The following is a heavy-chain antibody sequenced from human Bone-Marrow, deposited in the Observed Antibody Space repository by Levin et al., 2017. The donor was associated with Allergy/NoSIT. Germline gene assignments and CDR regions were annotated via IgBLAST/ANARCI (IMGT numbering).Heavy chain of an antibody. J-gene: IGHJ6*02. CDR3: AKLAAALGNYYFYGLDV. D-gene: IGHD6-13*01. CDR1: GFKFDDYA. CDR2: ISWNSHIL. V-gene: IGHV3-9*01. Sequence: SLKISCAASGFKFDDYAMYWVRQAPGKGLEWVSGISWNSHILTYADSVKGRFIISRDNAKNSLYLQMNSLRPEDTALYYCAKLAAALGNYYFYGLDVWGQGTTVTVAS.